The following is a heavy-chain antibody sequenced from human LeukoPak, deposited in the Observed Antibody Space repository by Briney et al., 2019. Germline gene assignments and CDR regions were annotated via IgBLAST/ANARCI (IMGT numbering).Heavy chain of an antibody. J-gene: IGHJ4*02. D-gene: IGHD3-10*01. CDR1: GGSFSGYY. CDR2: INHSGST. Sequence: SETLSLTCAVYGGSFSGYYWSWIRQPPGKGLEWIGEINHSGSTYYNPSLKSRLTISVDTSKNQFSLKLSSVTAADTAVYYCARSGFNYFDYWGQGTLVTVSS. CDR3: ARSGFNYFDY. V-gene: IGHV4-34*09.